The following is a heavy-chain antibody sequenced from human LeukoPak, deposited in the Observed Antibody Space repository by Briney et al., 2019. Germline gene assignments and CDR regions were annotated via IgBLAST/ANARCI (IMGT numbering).Heavy chain of an antibody. CDR1: GGSISSGSYY. CDR2: IYTSGST. CDR3: ARDRYYDFWSGYRHGLEGHYYMDV. J-gene: IGHJ6*03. Sequence: PSQTLSLTCTVSGGSISSGSYYWSWIRQPAGKGLEWIGRIYTSGSTNYNPSLKSRVTISVDTSKNQFSLKLSSVTAADTAVYYCARDRYYDFWSGYRHGLEGHYYMDVWGKGTTVTVSS. D-gene: IGHD3-3*01. V-gene: IGHV4-61*02.